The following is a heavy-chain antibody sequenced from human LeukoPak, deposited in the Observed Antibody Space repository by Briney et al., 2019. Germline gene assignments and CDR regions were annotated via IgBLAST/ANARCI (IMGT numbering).Heavy chain of an antibody. D-gene: IGHD6-19*01. CDR1: GFTFSTYS. Sequence: GGSLRLSCAASGFTFSTYSMNWVRQAPGKGLEWVSSISSRGTYIYYADSVKGRFTISRDNAKNSLYLQMNSLRAEDTAVYYCARARQQWLVGVWFDPWGQGTLVTVSS. CDR2: ISSRGTYI. V-gene: IGHV3-21*01. J-gene: IGHJ5*02. CDR3: ARARQQWLVGVWFDP.